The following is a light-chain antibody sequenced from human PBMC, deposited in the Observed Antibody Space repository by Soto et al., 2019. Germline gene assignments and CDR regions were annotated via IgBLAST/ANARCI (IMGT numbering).Light chain of an antibody. CDR3: QSYDSSLRGYV. J-gene: IGLJ1*01. V-gene: IGLV1-40*01. CDR2: GNT. Sequence: QSVLTQPPSVSGAPVQRVTISCTGSRYNIGAGYDVHWYRQLPGTAPKLLLYGNTNRPSGVPDRFSGSKSGTSASLAITGLQAEDEADYYCQSYDSSLRGYVFGTGTKLTVL. CDR1: RYNIGAGYD.